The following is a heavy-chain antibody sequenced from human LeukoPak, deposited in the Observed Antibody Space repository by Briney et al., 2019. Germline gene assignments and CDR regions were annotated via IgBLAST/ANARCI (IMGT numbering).Heavy chain of an antibody. Sequence: GGSLRLSCAASGFTFSSYSMNWVRQAPGKGLEWVSYISSSSSTIYYADSVKGRFTISRDNAKNSLYLQMNSLRAEDTAVYYCARVGFSDDFWSGYYTLENYFDYWGQGTLVTVSS. CDR1: GFTFSSYS. CDR2: ISSSSSTI. D-gene: IGHD3-3*01. CDR3: ARVGFSDDFWSGYYTLENYFDY. J-gene: IGHJ4*02. V-gene: IGHV3-48*01.